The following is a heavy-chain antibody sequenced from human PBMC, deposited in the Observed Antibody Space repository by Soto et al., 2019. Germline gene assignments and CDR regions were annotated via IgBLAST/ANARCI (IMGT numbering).Heavy chain of an antibody. CDR1: GGTFSSYA. CDR3: ARTEVEGVVLPRFDD. V-gene: IGHV1-69*13. CDR2: IIPIFGTA. Sequence: SVKVSCKASGGTFSSYAISWVRQAPGQGLEWMGGIIPIFGTANYAQKFQGRVTITADESTSTAYMELSSLRSEDTAVYYCARTEVEGVVLPRFDDWGQGTLVTVSS. D-gene: IGHD3-3*01. J-gene: IGHJ4*02.